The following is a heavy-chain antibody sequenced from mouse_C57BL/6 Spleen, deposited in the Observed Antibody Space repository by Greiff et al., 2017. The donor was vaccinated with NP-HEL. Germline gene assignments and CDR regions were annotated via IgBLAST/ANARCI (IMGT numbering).Heavy chain of an antibody. CDR1: GYAFSSSW. D-gene: IGHD1-1*01. V-gene: IGHV1-82*01. CDR2: IYPGDGDT. Sequence: VQLQQSGPELVKPGASVKISCKASGYAFSSSWMNWVKQRPGKGLEWIGRIYPGDGDTNYIGKFKGKATLTADKSSSTAYMQLSSLTSEDSAVYFCAGDYYGSSYFDYWGQGTTLTVSS. J-gene: IGHJ2*01. CDR3: AGDYYGSSYFDY.